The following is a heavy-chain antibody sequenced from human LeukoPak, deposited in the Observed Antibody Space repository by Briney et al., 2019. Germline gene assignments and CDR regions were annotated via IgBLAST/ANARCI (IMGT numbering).Heavy chain of an antibody. D-gene: IGHD6-13*01. CDR2: INAGNGNT. CDR1: GGTFSNYA. CDR3: AIGYSSSWYDPALDY. Sequence: ASVKVSCKASGGTFSNYAISWVRQAPGQRLEWMGWINAGNGNTKYSQKFQGRVTITRDTSASTAYMELSSLRSEDTAVYYCAIGYSSSWYDPALDYWGQGTLVTVSS. J-gene: IGHJ4*02. V-gene: IGHV1-3*01.